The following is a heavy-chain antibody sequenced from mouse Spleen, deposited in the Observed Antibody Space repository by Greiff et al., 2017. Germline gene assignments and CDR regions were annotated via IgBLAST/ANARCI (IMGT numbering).Heavy chain of an antibody. J-gene: IGHJ4*01. CDR2: INPSSGYT. Sequence: QVQLQQPGAELVKPGASVKLSCKASGYTFTSYWMHWVKQRPGQGLEWIGYINPSSGYTKYNQKFKDKATLTADKSSSTAYMQLSSLTYEDSAVYYCATMVTTRYAMDYWGQGTSVTVSS. CDR1: GYTFTSYW. V-gene: IGHV1-7*01. D-gene: IGHD2-2*01. CDR3: ATMVTTRYAMDY.